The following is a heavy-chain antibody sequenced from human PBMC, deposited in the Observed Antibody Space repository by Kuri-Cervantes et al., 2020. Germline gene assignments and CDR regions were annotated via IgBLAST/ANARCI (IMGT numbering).Heavy chain of an antibody. Sequence: ASVKVSCKASGYTFTGYYMHWVRQAPGQGLEWMGWINPNSGGTNYAQKFQGRVTMTRDTSISTAYMELSRLRSDDTAVYYCATGYSSGWLPGVGMDGWGQGTTVTVSS. J-gene: IGHJ6*02. D-gene: IGHD6-19*01. V-gene: IGHV1-2*02. CDR2: INPNSGGT. CDR3: ATGYSSGWLPGVGMDG. CDR1: GYTFTGYY.